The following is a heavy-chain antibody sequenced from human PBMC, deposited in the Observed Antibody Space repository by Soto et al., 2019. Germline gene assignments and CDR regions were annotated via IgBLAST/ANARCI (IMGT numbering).Heavy chain of an antibody. CDR1: GFSFSDYW. CDR2: IKQDGSER. Sequence: GGSLRLSCAASGFSFSDYWMTWSRQVPGEGPEWVANIKQDGSERNYVDSVKGRFTISRDNAKISVDIEMNSLRAEDTAVYYGAIETRGKYSPKDCCGQGTLVTSPQ. D-gene: IGHD5-18*01. J-gene: IGHJ4*02. V-gene: IGHV3-7*01. CDR3: AIETRGKYSPKDC.